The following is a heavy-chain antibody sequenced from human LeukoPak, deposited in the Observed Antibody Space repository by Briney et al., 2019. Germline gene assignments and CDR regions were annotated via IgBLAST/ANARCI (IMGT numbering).Heavy chain of an antibody. D-gene: IGHD3-9*01. CDR1: GVSIDNYY. CDR3: ARLRRRLVIPYYFDY. CDR2: VFVNGRS. V-gene: IGHV4-4*07. J-gene: IGHJ4*02. Sequence: PSETLSLTCSVSGVSIDNYYWSWIRQPAGQGLQWIGRVFVNGRSYSNSSLKSRINMSVDKSRNVFSLRLTSMRAADTGVYYCARLRRRLVIPYYFDYWGQGTLVTVSS.